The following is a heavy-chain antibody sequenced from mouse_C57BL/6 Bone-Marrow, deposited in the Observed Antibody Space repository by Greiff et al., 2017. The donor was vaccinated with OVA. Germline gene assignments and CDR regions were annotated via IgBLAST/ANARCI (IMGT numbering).Heavy chain of an antibody. Sequence: EVNVVESGGDLVKPGGSLKLSCAASGFTFSSYGMSWVRQTPDKRLEWVATISSGGSYTYYPDSVKGRFTISRDNAKNTLYLQMSSLKSEDTAMYYCARHYYGSIFAYWGQGTLVTVSA. D-gene: IGHD1-1*01. CDR2: ISSGGSYT. CDR3: ARHYYGSIFAY. CDR1: GFTFSSYG. V-gene: IGHV5-6*01. J-gene: IGHJ3*01.